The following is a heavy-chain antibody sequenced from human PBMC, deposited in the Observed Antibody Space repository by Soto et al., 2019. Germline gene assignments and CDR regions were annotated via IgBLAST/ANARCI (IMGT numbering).Heavy chain of an antibody. V-gene: IGHV3-30*03. D-gene: IGHD1-1*01. CDR1: GFTFSSYG. Sequence: SLRLSCAASGFTFSSYGMHWVRQAPGKGLEWVAVISYDGSNKYYADSVKGRFTISRDNSKNTLYLQMNSLRAEDTAVYYCARGSNGYHFDYWGQGTLVTVSS. CDR2: ISYDGSNK. CDR3: ARGSNGYHFDY. J-gene: IGHJ4*02.